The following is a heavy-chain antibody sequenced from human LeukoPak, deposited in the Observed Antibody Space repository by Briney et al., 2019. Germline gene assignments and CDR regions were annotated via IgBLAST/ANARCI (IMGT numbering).Heavy chain of an antibody. CDR1: GDSVSSNSAA. CDR3: TRITMVRGVIIEPSP. Sequence: SQTLSLTCAISGDSVSSNSAAWNWIRQSPSRGLEWLGRTYYRSKWYNDYAVSVKSRITINPDTSKNQFSLQLNSATPEDTAVYYCTRITMVRGVIIEPSPWGQGTLVTVSS. V-gene: IGHV6-1*01. CDR2: TYYRSKWYN. D-gene: IGHD3-10*01. J-gene: IGHJ5*02.